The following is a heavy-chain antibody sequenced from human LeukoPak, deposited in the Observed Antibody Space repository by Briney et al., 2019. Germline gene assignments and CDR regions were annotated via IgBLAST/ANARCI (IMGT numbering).Heavy chain of an antibody. V-gene: IGHV3-23*01. Sequence: GGSLRLSCAASGFTVSSNYMSWVRQAPGKGLEWVSGISNTGGSTYYADSVKGRFTISRDNSKNTLYLQMNSLRAEDTAVYYCAFVGHGDNPRVYWGQGTLVTVSS. D-gene: IGHD4-23*01. CDR3: AFVGHGDNPRVY. J-gene: IGHJ4*02. CDR1: GFTVSSNY. CDR2: ISNTGGST.